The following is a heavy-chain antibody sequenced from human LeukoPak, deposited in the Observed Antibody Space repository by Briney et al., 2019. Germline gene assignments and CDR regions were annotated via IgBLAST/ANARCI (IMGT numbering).Heavy chain of an antibody. V-gene: IGHV3-30*02. CDR3: AKDSCSSISCYLDY. D-gene: IGHD2-2*01. Sequence: GGSLRLSCAASGFTFSSYGMHWVRQAPGKGLEWVAFIRYDGNNKYYADSVKGRFTISRDNSKNTLYLQMNSLRAEDTAVYYCAKDSCSSISCYLDYWGQGTLVTVSS. J-gene: IGHJ4*02. CDR2: IRYDGNNK. CDR1: GFTFSSYG.